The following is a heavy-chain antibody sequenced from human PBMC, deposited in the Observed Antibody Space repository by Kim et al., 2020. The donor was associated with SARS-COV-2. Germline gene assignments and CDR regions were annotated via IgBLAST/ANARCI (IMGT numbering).Heavy chain of an antibody. Sequence: SETLSLTCAVYGGSFSGYYWSWIRQPPGKGLEWIGEINHSGSTNYNPSLKSRVTISVDTSKNQFSLKLSSVTAADTAVYYCASGRSGYGVRYYYYGMDVWGQGTTVTVSS. D-gene: IGHD5-12*01. CDR1: GGSFSGYY. CDR3: ASGRSGYGVRYYYYGMDV. V-gene: IGHV4-34*01. CDR2: INHSGST. J-gene: IGHJ6*02.